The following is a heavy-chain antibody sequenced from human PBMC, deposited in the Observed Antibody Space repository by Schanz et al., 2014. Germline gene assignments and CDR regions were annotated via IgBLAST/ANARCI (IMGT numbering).Heavy chain of an antibody. J-gene: IGHJ6*02. D-gene: IGHD1-26*01. Sequence: QVQLVQSGSELKKPGASVKVSCKASGYTFTSFAMNWVRQAPGQGLEWMGWISGYNGNTNYAQKLQGRVTMTTDTSTNTAYMELRSLTSDDTAVYYCARFNSGSHSPPYYYYGMDVWGQGTTVTVSS. CDR2: ISGYNGNT. CDR3: ARFNSGSHSPPYYYYGMDV. CDR1: GYTFTSFA. V-gene: IGHV1-18*01.